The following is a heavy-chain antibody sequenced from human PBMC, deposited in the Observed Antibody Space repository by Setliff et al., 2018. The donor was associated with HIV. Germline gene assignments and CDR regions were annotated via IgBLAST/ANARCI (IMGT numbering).Heavy chain of an antibody. CDR1: GFLFGNSW. D-gene: IGHD1-20*01. CDR3: ARTYYSRYTWNYFDY. Sequence: GGSLRLSCVASGFLFGNSWMVWVRHTPGTGLEWVAVMNQDGSTKNYVDSAKGRFTISRDNAKNSLYLQMDSLRDDDTAVYYCARTYYSRYTWNYFDYWGQGTLVTVSS. V-gene: IGHV3-7*03. J-gene: IGHJ4*02. CDR2: MNQDGSTK.